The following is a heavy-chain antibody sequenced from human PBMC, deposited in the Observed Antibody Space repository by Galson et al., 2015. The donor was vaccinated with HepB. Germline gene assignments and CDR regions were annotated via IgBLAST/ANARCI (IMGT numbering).Heavy chain of an antibody. Sequence: SLRLSCAASGFTFSGYVMHWVRQAPGKGLEWVAVISHDGGGTYYADSVKGRFTIPRDNSKNTLFLQMYSLRADDTAVYYCARDGGSYYGSGTYYYFDDWGQGTLVTVSS. CDR3: ARDGGSYYGSGTYYYFDD. CDR1: GFTFSGYV. V-gene: IGHV3-30-3*01. D-gene: IGHD3-10*01. J-gene: IGHJ4*02. CDR2: ISHDGGGT.